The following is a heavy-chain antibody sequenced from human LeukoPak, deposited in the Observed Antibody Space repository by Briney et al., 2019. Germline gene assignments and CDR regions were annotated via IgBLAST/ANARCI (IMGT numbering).Heavy chain of an antibody. V-gene: IGHV4-34*01. Sequence: SETLSLTCAVYGGSFSGYYWSWIRQPPGKGLEWIGEINHSGSTNYNPSLKSRVTISVDTSKNQFSLKLSSVTAADTAVYYCAKACLSSGWHNYLEYWGQGTLVTVSS. J-gene: IGHJ4*02. CDR1: GGSFSGYY. CDR2: INHSGST. CDR3: AKACLSSGWHNYLEY. D-gene: IGHD6-19*01.